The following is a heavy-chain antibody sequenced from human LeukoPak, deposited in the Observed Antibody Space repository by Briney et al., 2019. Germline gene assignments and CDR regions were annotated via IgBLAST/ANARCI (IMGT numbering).Heavy chain of an antibody. J-gene: IGHJ4*02. Sequence: PGGSLRLSCAASGFTFSSYWMSWVRQAPGKGLEWVANIKDDGGEKYSVDSVKGRFTISRDNSKKTLYLQMNSLRAEDTGVYYCAKDLSSGSRRAYWGQGTLVTVSS. D-gene: IGHD6-19*01. CDR3: AKDLSSGSRRAY. CDR2: IKDDGGEK. CDR1: GFTFSSYW. V-gene: IGHV3-7*01.